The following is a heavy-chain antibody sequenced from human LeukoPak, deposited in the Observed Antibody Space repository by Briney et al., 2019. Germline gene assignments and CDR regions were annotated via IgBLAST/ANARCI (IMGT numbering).Heavy chain of an antibody. V-gene: IGHV3-21*01. Sequence: GGSLRLSCAASGLTFSSYSMTWVRQAPGKGLEWVSSISSSSGYIYYADSVKGRFTISRDNAKNSLYLQMNSLRAEDTAVYYCARDSGSSVNWFGPWGQGTLVTVSS. CDR1: GLTFSSYS. D-gene: IGHD1-26*01. CDR3: ARDSGSSVNWFGP. J-gene: IGHJ5*02. CDR2: ISSSSGYI.